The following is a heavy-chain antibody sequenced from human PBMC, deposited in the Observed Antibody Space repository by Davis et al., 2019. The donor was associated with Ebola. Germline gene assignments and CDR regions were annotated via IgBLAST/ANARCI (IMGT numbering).Heavy chain of an antibody. V-gene: IGHV1-69*05. CDR3: ARGGCSGGSCYSPDY. Sequence: SVKVSCKASGGTFSTSAISWVRQAPGQGLEWLGGIMPIFRTPDYAQKFQGRVTMTTDTSTSTAYMELRSLRSDDTAVYYCARGGCSGGSCYSPDYWGQGTLVTVSS. CDR1: GGTFSTSA. J-gene: IGHJ4*02. CDR2: IMPIFRTP. D-gene: IGHD2-15*01.